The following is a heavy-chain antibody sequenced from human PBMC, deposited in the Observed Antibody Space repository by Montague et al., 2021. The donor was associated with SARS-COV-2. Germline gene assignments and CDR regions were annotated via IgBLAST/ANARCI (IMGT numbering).Heavy chain of an antibody. V-gene: IGHV4-4*07. CDR3: ARDDFGDFADWFDP. D-gene: IGHD4-17*01. Sequence: SETLSLTCTVAGGSISGYYWSWIRQPAGKGLEWTGRVYSGGSTNYNPSLKSRVTMSLDTSNNQFSLNLRSVTAADTALYFCARDDFGDFADWFDPWGQGTLVTVSS. CDR2: VYSGGST. CDR1: GGSISGYY. J-gene: IGHJ5*02.